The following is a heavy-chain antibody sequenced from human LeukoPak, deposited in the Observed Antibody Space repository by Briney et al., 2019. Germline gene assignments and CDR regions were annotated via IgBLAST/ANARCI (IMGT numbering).Heavy chain of an antibody. CDR3: ARAPITGYCSSTSCYARGAFDI. D-gene: IGHD2-2*01. Sequence: PSETLSLTCAVSGYSISSGYYWGWIRQPPGKGVEWIGSIYHSGSTYYNPSLKSRVTIPVDTSKNQFSLKLSSVTAADTAVYYCARAPITGYCSSTSCYARGAFDIWGQGTMVTVSS. CDR2: IYHSGST. J-gene: IGHJ3*02. CDR1: GYSISSGYY. V-gene: IGHV4-38-2*01.